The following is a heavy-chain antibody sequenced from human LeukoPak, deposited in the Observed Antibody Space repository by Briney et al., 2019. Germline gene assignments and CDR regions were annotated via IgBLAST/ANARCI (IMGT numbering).Heavy chain of an antibody. CDR1: GFTFTSYW. V-gene: IGHV3-7*01. J-gene: IGHJ4*01. CDR3: ARDGTAPGLYFDL. D-gene: IGHD6-13*01. Sequence: PGGSLRLSCAVSGFTFTSYWMNWVRQAPGKGLEWVASIRQDGGEKSYVDSVKGRFTISRDNTKNSLYPQMSSLRPEDTAVYYCARDGTAPGLYFDLWGQGTLVTVSS. CDR2: IRQDGGEK.